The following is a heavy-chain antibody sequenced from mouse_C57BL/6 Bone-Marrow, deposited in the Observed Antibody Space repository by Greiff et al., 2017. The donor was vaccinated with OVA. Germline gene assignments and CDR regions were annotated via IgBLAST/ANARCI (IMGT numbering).Heavy chain of an antibody. V-gene: IGHV5-15*01. CDR1: GFTFSDYG. CDR3: ARHELSGFAY. Sequence: EVKLMESGGGLVQPGGSLKLSCAASGFTFSDYGMAWVRQAPRKGPEWVAFISNLAYSIYYADTVTGRFTISRENAKNTLYLEMSSLRSEDTAMYYCARHELSGFAYWGQGTLVTVSA. CDR2: ISNLAYSI. D-gene: IGHD1-3*01. J-gene: IGHJ3*01.